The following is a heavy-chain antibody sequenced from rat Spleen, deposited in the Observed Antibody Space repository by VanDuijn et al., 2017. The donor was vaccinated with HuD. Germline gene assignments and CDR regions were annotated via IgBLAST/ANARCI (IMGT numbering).Heavy chain of an antibody. J-gene: IGHJ1*01. Sequence: EVQLVESGGDLVQPGRSLKLTCAASGFTFSHYGMAWVRQAPKKGLEWVTTIIYNGRTTYYRDSVKGRFTISRDNAKNTLYLQMDSLRSEDTATYYCARHEDYYSIYPHWYFDFWGPGTMVTVSS. CDR3: ARHEDYYSIYPHWYFDF. D-gene: IGHD1-2*01. CDR1: GFTFSHYG. V-gene: IGHV5-29*01. CDR2: IIYNGRTT.